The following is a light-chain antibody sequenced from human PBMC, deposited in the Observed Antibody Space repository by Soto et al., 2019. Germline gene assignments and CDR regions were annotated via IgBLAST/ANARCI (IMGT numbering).Light chain of an antibody. J-gene: IGKJ4*01. CDR1: QSVSSSY. CDR3: QQYNNWPLT. V-gene: IGKV3-15*01. CDR2: GAS. Sequence: EIVLTQSPGTLSLSPGERATLSCRASQSVSSSYLAWYQQKPGQAPRLLIFGASYRATGIPARFSGSGSGTGFTLTISSLQSEDFAVYYCQQYNNWPLTFGGGTKVDIK.